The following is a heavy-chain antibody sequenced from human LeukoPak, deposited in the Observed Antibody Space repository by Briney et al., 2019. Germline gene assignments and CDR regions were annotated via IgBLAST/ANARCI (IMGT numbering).Heavy chain of an antibody. J-gene: IGHJ6*02. V-gene: IGHV3-66*01. D-gene: IGHD3-10*01. CDR2: IYGGGST. CDR3: ARDRDILDAMDV. CDR1: GFTVSTNY. Sequence: GSLRLSCAASGFTVSTNYMSWVRQAPGKGLEWVSIIYGGGSTFYADSVEGRFTISRDNSKNTLYLQMNSLRVEDTAVYYCARDRDILDAMDVWGQGTTVTVSS.